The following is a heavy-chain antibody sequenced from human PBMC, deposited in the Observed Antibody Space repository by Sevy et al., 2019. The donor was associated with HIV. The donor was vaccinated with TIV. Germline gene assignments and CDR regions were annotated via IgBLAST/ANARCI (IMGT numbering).Heavy chain of an antibody. D-gene: IGHD5-18*01. CDR3: ASNGYGAQYYYYYYMDV. Sequence: GGSLRLSCAASGFTFSSYSMNWVLQAPGKGLEWVSYISSSSSTIYYADSVKGRFTISRDNAKNSLYLQMNSLRDEDTAVYYCASNGYGAQYYYYYYMDVWGKRTTVTVSS. CDR2: ISSSSSTI. V-gene: IGHV3-48*02. J-gene: IGHJ6*03. CDR1: GFTFSSYS.